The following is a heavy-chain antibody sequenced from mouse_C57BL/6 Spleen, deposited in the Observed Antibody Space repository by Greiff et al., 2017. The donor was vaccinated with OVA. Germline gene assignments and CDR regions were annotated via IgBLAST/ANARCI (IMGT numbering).Heavy chain of an antibody. CDR1: GYTFTSYW. J-gene: IGHJ4*01. CDR2: IHPNSGST. V-gene: IGHV1-64*01. Sequence: VQLQQSGAELVKPGASVKLSCKASGYTFTSYWMHWVKQRPGQGLEWIGMIHPNSGSTNYDEKFKSKATLTVDKSSSTAYMQLSSLTSEDSAVYYCARAGYAMDYWGQGTSVTVSS. CDR3: ARAGYAMDY.